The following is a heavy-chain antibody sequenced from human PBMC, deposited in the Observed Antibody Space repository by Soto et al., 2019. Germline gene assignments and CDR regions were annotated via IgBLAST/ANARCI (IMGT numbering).Heavy chain of an antibody. D-gene: IGHD6-25*01. Sequence: SETLSLTCTVSGGSISSSSHFWGWFRQPPWKGLEWIGSIYYTGSTYYNPSLKSRVTISVDTSKNQFSLKLSSVTAADTAVYYCARHAYSSGESYYYYYMDVWGKGATVTVSS. CDR3: ARHAYSSGESYYYYYMDV. CDR2: IYYTGST. CDR1: GGSISSSSHF. V-gene: IGHV4-39*01. J-gene: IGHJ6*03.